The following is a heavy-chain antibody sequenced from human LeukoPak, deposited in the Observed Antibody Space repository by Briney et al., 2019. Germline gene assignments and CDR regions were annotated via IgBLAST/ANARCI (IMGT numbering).Heavy chain of an antibody. CDR2: IYARGST. Sequence: PSQTLSLTCAVTGGSISGNYYWSWIRQPAGKGLEWIGRIYARGSTNYNPSLKSRVTISVDTSKSQFSLQMTSVSAADTAVYFFAKGSHAYFDAFDIWGHGEMVTVSS. CDR3: AKGSHAYFDAFDI. V-gene: IGHV4-61*02. CDR1: GGSISGNYY. D-gene: IGHD2/OR15-2a*01. J-gene: IGHJ3*02.